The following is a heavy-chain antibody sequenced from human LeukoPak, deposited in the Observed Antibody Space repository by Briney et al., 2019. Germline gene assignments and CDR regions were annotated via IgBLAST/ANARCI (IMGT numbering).Heavy chain of an antibody. CDR3: ARGWLAETMVVTPYNY. J-gene: IGHJ4*02. V-gene: IGHV1-69*13. CDR1: GGTFSSYA. Sequence: SVKVSFKASGGTFSSYAINWVRQAPGQGLEWMGGIIPIFGTANYAQKFQGRVTITADESTSTAYMVLSSLRSEDTAVYYCARGWLAETMVVTPYNYWGQGTLVTVSS. CDR2: IIPIFGTA. D-gene: IGHD4-23*01.